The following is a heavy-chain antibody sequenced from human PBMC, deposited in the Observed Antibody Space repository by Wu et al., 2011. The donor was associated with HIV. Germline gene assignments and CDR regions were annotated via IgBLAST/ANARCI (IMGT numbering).Heavy chain of an antibody. D-gene: IGHD2-2*01. CDR3: AGPGVEAAAMEAFDT. Sequence: QVQLVQSGAEVKKPGSSVKVSCQASGGTFSNYGVSWVRQAPGQGLEWMGRGHPPFFDTINYAQKFQGRVTITADDSTSTAYMDLGSLKSEDTAIYYCAGPGVEAAAMEAFDTWGQGTTVIVSS. CDR2: HPPFFDTI. J-gene: IGHJ3*02. V-gene: IGHV1-69*12. CDR1: GGTFSNYG.